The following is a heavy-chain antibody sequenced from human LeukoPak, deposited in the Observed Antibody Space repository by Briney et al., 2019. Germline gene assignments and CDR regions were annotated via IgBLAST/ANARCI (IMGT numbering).Heavy chain of an antibody. Sequence: GGSLRLSCAASGFTFSSYEMNWVRQAPGKGLEWVSYISSSGSTIYYADSVKGRFTISRDNAKNSLYLQMNSLRAEDTAVYYCAREGLGYCSGGSCYADYYYGMDVRGQGTTVTVSS. CDR3: AREGLGYCSGGSCYADYYYGMDV. D-gene: IGHD2-15*01. CDR1: GFTFSSYE. CDR2: ISSSGSTI. V-gene: IGHV3-48*03. J-gene: IGHJ6*02.